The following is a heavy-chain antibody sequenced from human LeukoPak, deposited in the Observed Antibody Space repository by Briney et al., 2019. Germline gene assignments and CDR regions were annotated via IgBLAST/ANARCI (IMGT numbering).Heavy chain of an antibody. V-gene: IGHV3-33*01. CDR3: AREWGLIAVAGDPGY. CDR2: IWYDGHNN. J-gene: IGHJ4*02. Sequence: GGSLRLSCVASGFTFSKYGMHWVRQAPGKGLQWLAIIWYDGHNNYYADSVKGRFTISRDKSKNTLFLEMNDLKAEDTAVYCCAREWGLIAVAGDPGYWGQGTLVTVSS. D-gene: IGHD2-21*01. CDR1: GFTFSKYG.